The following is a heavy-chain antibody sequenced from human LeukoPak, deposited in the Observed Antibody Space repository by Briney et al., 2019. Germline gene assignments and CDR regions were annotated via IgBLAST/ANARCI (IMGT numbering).Heavy chain of an antibody. CDR2: IKQDGSEK. CDR1: GFTFSRYY. CDR3: ARGGRNYFDP. J-gene: IGHJ5*02. V-gene: IGHV3-7*01. Sequence: GESLRLSCAASGFTFSRYYMSWVRQAPGKGLEWVANIKQDGSEKYYVDSVKGRFTISRDNAKNSLYLQMNSLRVEDTAMYHCARGGRNYFDPWGQGTLVTVSP. D-gene: IGHD4-23*01.